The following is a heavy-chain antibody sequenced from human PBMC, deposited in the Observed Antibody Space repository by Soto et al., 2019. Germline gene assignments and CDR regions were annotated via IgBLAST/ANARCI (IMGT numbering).Heavy chain of an antibody. J-gene: IGHJ5*02. V-gene: IGHV3-53*01. Sequence: GGSLRLSCAASGFIASNSYMSWVRQAPGEGLEWVSILYSVGTTYYADSVKGRFTFSRDNAANTVFLQMNNLRVEDTAVYYCVRDRGGSYWLDPWGQGTLVTAPQ. D-gene: IGHD1-26*01. CDR2: LYSVGTT. CDR1: GFIASNSY. CDR3: VRDRGGSYWLDP.